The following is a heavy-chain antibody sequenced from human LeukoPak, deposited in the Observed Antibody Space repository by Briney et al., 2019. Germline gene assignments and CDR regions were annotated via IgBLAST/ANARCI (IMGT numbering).Heavy chain of an antibody. Sequence: GESLKISCAASGFTFSSYSMNWVRQAPGKGLEWVSSISSSSSYIYYADSVKGRFTISRDNAKNSLYLQMNSLRAEDTAVYYCARGGREEPGYYYMDVWSKGTTVTVSS. CDR1: GFTFSSYS. J-gene: IGHJ6*03. CDR3: ARGGREEPGYYYMDV. D-gene: IGHD1-14*01. V-gene: IGHV3-21*01. CDR2: ISSSSSYI.